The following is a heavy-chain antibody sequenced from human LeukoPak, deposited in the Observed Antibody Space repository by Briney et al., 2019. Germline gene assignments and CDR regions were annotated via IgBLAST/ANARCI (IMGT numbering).Heavy chain of an antibody. V-gene: IGHV4-31*03. Sequence: SETLSLTCTVSGGSISRGGYYWSWIRQHPGKGLEWIGYIYYSGSTYYNPSLKSRVTISVDTSKNQFSLKLSSVTAADTAVYYCARGGARYYFDYWGQGTLVTVSS. CDR3: ARGGARYYFDY. J-gene: IGHJ4*02. CDR2: IYYSGST. CDR1: GGSISRGGYY. D-gene: IGHD1-26*01.